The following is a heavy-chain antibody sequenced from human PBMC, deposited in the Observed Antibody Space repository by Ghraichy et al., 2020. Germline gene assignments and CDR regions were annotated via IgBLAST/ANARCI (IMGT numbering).Heavy chain of an antibody. J-gene: IGHJ4*02. Sequence: SETLSLTCTVSGGSISSGDYYWSWIRQPPGKGLEWIGYIYYSGSTYYNPSLKSRVTISVDTSKNQFSLKLSSVTAADTAVYYCARAGDYDSSGYYLTPVDYWGQGTLVTVSS. V-gene: IGHV4-30-4*01. CDR1: GGSISSGDYY. D-gene: IGHD3-22*01. CDR2: IYYSGST. CDR3: ARAGDYDSSGYYLTPVDY.